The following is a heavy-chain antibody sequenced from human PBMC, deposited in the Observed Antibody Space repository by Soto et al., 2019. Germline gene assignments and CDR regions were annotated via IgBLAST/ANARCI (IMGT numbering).Heavy chain of an antibody. CDR2: IIPIFGTA. Sequence: QVQLVQSGAEVKKPGSSVKVSCKASGGTFSSYAISWVRQAPGLGLEWMGGIIPIFGTANYAQKFQGRVTITADKSTSTAYMELSSLRSEDTAVYYCASVRYSYGPPPFDYWGQGTLVTVSS. D-gene: IGHD5-18*01. J-gene: IGHJ4*02. CDR1: GGTFSSYA. CDR3: ASVRYSYGPPPFDY. V-gene: IGHV1-69*06.